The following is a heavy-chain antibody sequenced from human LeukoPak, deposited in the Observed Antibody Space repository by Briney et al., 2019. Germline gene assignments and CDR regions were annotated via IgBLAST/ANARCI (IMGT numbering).Heavy chain of an antibody. Sequence: GGSLRLSCAASGFTFSSYDMSWVRQAPGKGLEWVSSLTTDGGSTEYADSVKGRFTISRDNSKNTLYLQMNSLRAEDTALYYCAKSLVRWAFDYWGQGTLVTVSS. J-gene: IGHJ4*02. CDR3: AKSLVRWAFDY. CDR1: GFTFSSYD. CDR2: LTTDGGST. D-gene: IGHD1-26*01. V-gene: IGHV3-23*01.